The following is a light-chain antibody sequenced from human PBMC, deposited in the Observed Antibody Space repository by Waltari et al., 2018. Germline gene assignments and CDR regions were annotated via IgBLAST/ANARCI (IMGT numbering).Light chain of an antibody. J-gene: IGLJ2*01. CDR3: QSADTIGSII. CDR2: KYT. Sequence: SYELTQPPSVSVSPGQTAKISCSGDALPMQFAHLYQQKPGPAPVFIMYKYTQRPSGIPERCSASTSGTTVTLTIRGVQAEDEADYSCQSADTIGSIIFGGGTKLTVL. V-gene: IGLV3-25*03. CDR1: ALPMQF.